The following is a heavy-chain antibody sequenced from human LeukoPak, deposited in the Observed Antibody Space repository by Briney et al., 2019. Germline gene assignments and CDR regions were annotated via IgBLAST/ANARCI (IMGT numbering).Heavy chain of an antibody. Sequence: GASVKVSCKASGYTFTGYYMHWVRQAPGQGLEWMGWINPNSGGTNYAQKFQGRVTMTRDTSISTAYMELSRLRSDDTAVYYCARADSDSGSYYIWDWGQGTLVTVSS. CDR3: ARADSDSGSYYIWD. V-gene: IGHV1-2*02. CDR2: INPNSGGT. CDR1: GYTFTGYY. J-gene: IGHJ4*02. D-gene: IGHD1-26*01.